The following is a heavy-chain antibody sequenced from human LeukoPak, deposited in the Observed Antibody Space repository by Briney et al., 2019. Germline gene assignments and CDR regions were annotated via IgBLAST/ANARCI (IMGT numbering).Heavy chain of an antibody. V-gene: IGHV4-31*03. D-gene: IGHD3-22*01. CDR3: ARGYYYDSSGLNYGMDV. CDR2: IYYSGST. CDR1: GGSISSGGYY. J-gene: IGHJ6*02. Sequence: SETLSLTCTVSGGSISSGGYYWSWIRQQPGKGLEWIGYIYYSGSTYYNPSLKSRVTISVDTSKIQFSLKLSSVTAADTAVYYCARGYYYDSSGLNYGMDVWGQGTTVTVSS.